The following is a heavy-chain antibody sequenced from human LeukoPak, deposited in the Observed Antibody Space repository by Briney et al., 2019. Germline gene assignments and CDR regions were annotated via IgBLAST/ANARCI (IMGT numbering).Heavy chain of an antibody. Sequence: ASVKVSCKASGGTFSSYAISWVRQAPGQGLEWMGGIIPIFGTANYAQKFQGRVTITAGESTSTAYMELSSLRSEDTAVYYCASTRPRRDGYNYLTQYYFDYWGQGTLVTVSS. CDR1: GGTFSSYA. V-gene: IGHV1-69*13. CDR2: IIPIFGTA. J-gene: IGHJ4*02. CDR3: ASTRPRRDGYNYLTQYYFDY. D-gene: IGHD5-24*01.